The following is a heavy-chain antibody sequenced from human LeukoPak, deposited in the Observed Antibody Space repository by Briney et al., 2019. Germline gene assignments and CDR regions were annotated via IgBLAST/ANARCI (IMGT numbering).Heavy chain of an antibody. J-gene: IGHJ6*02. D-gene: IGHD1-1*01. V-gene: IGHV4-34*01. CDR2: INHSGST. CDR3: ARHAGTTRYYGMEV. CDR1: GGSFSGYY. Sequence: SETLSLTCAVYGGSFSGYYWSWIRQPPGKGLEWIGEINHSGSTNYNPSLKSRVTISVDTSKKQFSLKLSSVTAADTAVYYCARHAGTTRYYGMEVWGQGTTVTVSS.